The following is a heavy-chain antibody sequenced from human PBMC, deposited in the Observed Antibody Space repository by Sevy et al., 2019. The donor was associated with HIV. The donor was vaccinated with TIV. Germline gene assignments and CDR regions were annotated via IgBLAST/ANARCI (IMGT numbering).Heavy chain of an antibody. V-gene: IGHV4-59*08. Sequence: SETLSLTCTVSGGSIRSYYWIWIRQPPGKGLEWIGYIYYSGSTNYNPSLKSRVTISVDTSKNQFSLKLSSVTAADTAVYYCARHGGSSSDYWGQGTLVTVSS. D-gene: IGHD6-6*01. CDR3: ARHGGSSSDY. CDR2: IYYSGST. J-gene: IGHJ4*02. CDR1: GGSIRSYY.